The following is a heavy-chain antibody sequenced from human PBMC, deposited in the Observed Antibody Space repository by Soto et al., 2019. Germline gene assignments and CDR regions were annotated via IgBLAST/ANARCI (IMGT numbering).Heavy chain of an antibody. D-gene: IGHD4-17*01. V-gene: IGHV1-18*01. CDR1: GYTFTSYG. CDR3: ARGRHSYGGNSVNY. J-gene: IGHJ4*02. Sequence: ASVKVSCKASGYTFTSYGISWVRQAPGQGLEWMGWISAYNGNTNYAQKLQGRVTMTTDTSTSTAYMELSSLRSEDTAVYYCARGRHSYGGNSVNYWGQGTLVTVSS. CDR2: ISAYNGNT.